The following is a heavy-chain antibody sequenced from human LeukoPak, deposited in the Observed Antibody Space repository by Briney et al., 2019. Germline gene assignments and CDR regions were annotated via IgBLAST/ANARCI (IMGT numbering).Heavy chain of an antibody. D-gene: IGHD3-9*01. CDR3: ARWGDILTGYSPYYYYMDV. V-gene: IGHV3-21*01. J-gene: IGHJ6*03. CDR2: ISSSSSYI. Sequence: GGSLRLSCAASGFTFSSYSMNWVRQAPGKGLEWVSSISSSSSYIYYADSVKGRFTISRDNAKNSLYLQMNSLRAEDTAVYCCARWGDILTGYSPYYYYMDVWGKGTTVTVSS. CDR1: GFTFSSYS.